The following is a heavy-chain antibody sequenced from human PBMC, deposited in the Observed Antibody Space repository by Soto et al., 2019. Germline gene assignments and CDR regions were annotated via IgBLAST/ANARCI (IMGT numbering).Heavy chain of an antibody. Sequence: QVQLQESGPGLVKPSQTLSLTCTVSGDSISSGGYYWSWIRQHPGKGLEWIGYIYYSGSTYYNPSLKSRVTISVDTSKNQFSLKLSSVTAADTAVYYCAASCVGCCGFNYYGMDVWGQGTTVTVSS. D-gene: IGHD5-12*01. J-gene: IGHJ6*02. CDR3: AASCVGCCGFNYYGMDV. CDR1: GDSISSGGYY. CDR2: IYYSGST. V-gene: IGHV4-31*03.